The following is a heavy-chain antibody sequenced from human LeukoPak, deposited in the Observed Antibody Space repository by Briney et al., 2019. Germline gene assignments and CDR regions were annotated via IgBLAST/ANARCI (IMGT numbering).Heavy chain of an antibody. D-gene: IGHD2-2*01. Sequence: GASVKVSCKTSGYTFTSYDINWVRQATGQGLEWMGWMNPNSGNTGYAQKFQGRVTMTRNTSISTAYMELSSLRSEDTAVYYCARVAYQLQTTDYNWFDPWGQGTLVTVSS. CDR1: GYTFTSYD. CDR3: ARVAYQLQTTDYNWFDP. CDR2: MNPNSGNT. J-gene: IGHJ5*02. V-gene: IGHV1-8*01.